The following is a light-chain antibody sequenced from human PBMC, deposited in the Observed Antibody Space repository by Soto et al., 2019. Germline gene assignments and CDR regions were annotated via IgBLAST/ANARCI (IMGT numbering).Light chain of an antibody. CDR3: QHYNSYLET. Sequence: DIQITQSPSTLSASVGDRVTITCRASEFISKWLAWYQQKPGTAPKLLLYQASSLESGGPSRFSGSGSGTEFTLTISSLQPDDFATYYCQHYNSYLETFGQGTKVEIK. CDR1: EFISKW. V-gene: IGKV1-5*03. J-gene: IGKJ1*01. CDR2: QAS.